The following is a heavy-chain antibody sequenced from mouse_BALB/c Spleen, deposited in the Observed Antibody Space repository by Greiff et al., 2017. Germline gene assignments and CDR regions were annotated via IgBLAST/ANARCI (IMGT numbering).Heavy chain of an antibody. CDR1: GFAFSSYD. Sequence: EVKLVESGGGLVKPGGSLKLSCAASGFAFSSYDMSWVRQTPEKRLEWVAYISSGGGSTYYPDTVKGRFTISRDNAKNTLYLQMSSLKSEDTAMYYCARHWSYAMDYWGQGTSVTVSS. CDR2: ISSGGGST. V-gene: IGHV5-12-1*01. CDR3: ARHWSYAMDY. J-gene: IGHJ4*01.